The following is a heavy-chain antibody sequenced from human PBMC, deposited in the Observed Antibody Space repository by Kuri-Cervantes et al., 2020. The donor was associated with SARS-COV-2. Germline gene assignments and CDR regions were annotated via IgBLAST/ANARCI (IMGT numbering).Heavy chain of an antibody. V-gene: IGHV3-48*01. CDR2: ISSSSSTI. D-gene: IGHD3-10*01. Sequence: GESLKISCAASGFTFSSYSMNWVRQAPGKGLEWVSYISSSSSTIYYADFVKGRFTISRDNSKNTLYLQMNSLRAEDTAVYYCAKDPGFRELLYYFDYWGQGTLVTVSS. CDR3: AKDPGFRELLYYFDY. CDR1: GFTFSSYS. J-gene: IGHJ4*02.